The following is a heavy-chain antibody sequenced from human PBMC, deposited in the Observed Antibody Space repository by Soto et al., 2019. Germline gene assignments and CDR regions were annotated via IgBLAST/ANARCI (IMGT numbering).Heavy chain of an antibody. D-gene: IGHD6-13*01. CDR1: GGSFSGYY. Sequence: QVQLQQWGAGLLKPSETLSLTCAVYGGSFSGYYWSWIRQPPGKGLEWIGEINQSGSTYYNPSLKSRVTISVDTSKNQFSLKLSSVTAADTAVYYCARTYSSSWSPFDYWGQGTLVTVSS. J-gene: IGHJ4*02. CDR3: ARTYSSSWSPFDY. CDR2: INQSGST. V-gene: IGHV4-34*01.